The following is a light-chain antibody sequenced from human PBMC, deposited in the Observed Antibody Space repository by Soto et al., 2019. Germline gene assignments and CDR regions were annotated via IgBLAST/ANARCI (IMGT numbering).Light chain of an antibody. CDR3: QQLNSYPLFT. Sequence: DIQLTQSPSFLSASVGDRVTITCRASQGISSYLAWYQQKPGKAPKLLIYAASTLQSGVPSRFSGSGSGTEFTLTIRSLQPEDFATYYCQQLNSYPLFTFGPGTKVGIK. CDR2: AAS. CDR1: QGISSY. V-gene: IGKV1-9*01. J-gene: IGKJ3*01.